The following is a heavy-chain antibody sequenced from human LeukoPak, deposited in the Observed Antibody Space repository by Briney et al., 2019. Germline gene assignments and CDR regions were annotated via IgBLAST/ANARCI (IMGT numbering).Heavy chain of an antibody. D-gene: IGHD6-6*01. V-gene: IGHV3-30*18. CDR2: ISYDGSNK. CDR1: GFTFSSYG. CDR3: AKVVPKYKARSTEAFDI. J-gene: IGHJ3*02. Sequence: RPGGSLRLSCAASGFTFSSYGMHWVRQAPGKGLEWVAVISYDGSNKYYADSVKGRFTISRDNSKNTLYLQMNSLRAEDTAVYYCAKVVPKYKARSTEAFDIWGQGTMVTVSS.